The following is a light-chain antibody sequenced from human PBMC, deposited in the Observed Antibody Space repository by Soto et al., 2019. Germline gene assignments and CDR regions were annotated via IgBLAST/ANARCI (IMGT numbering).Light chain of an antibody. CDR3: QQANSFPFT. Sequence: IEVTQSPSSLAASLGDRVTITCRASQTIGTYVNWYRQKSGAAPELLIYDASTLRSGVPSRFSGSGSGTDFTFTISSLQPEDFATYYCQQANSFPFTFGPGTKVDIK. J-gene: IGKJ3*01. CDR1: QTIGTY. V-gene: IGKV1-39*01. CDR2: DAS.